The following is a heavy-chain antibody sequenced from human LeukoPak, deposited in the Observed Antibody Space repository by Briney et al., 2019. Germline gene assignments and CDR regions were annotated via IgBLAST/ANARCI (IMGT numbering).Heavy chain of an antibody. D-gene: IGHD1-26*01. V-gene: IGHV4-4*02. CDR1: GGSIHTNNW. J-gene: IGHJ4*02. Sequence: PSETLSLTSAVSGGSIHTNNWWSWVRQPPGKGLEWIGEVHLSGASNYNPSLKSRVNLSIDKSKNQLSLELTSVTAADTAIYYCTRESGAFSPFGFWGQGTLVTVSS. CDR3: TRESGAFSPFGF. CDR2: VHLSGAS.